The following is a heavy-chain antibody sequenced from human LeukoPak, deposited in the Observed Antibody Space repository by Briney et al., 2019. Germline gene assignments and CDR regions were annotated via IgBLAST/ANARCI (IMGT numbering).Heavy chain of an antibody. J-gene: IGHJ5*02. Sequence: GASVKVSCKASGYTFTSYGISWVRQAPGQGLEWMGWISAYNGNTNYAQKLQGRATMTTDTSTSTAYMELRSLRSDDTAVYYCARESTYYYDSSGYVPFDPWGQGTLVTVSS. D-gene: IGHD3-22*01. V-gene: IGHV1-18*01. CDR2: ISAYNGNT. CDR1: GYTFTSYG. CDR3: ARESTYYYDSSGYVPFDP.